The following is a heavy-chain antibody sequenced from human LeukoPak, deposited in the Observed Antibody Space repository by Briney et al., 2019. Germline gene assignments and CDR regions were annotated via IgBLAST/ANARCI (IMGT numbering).Heavy chain of an antibody. CDR2: ISSSGDTK. V-gene: IGHV3-48*03. CDR3: ARDRRMTFGGVIVPFDY. CDR1: GFTFSSYE. J-gene: IGHJ4*02. Sequence: GGSLRLSCAASGFTFSSYEMNWVRQAPGKGLEWVSYISSSGDTKYYADSVKGRFTISRDNAKNSLYLQMNSLRAEDTALYYCARDRRMTFGGVIVPFDYWDQGTLVTVSS. D-gene: IGHD3-16*02.